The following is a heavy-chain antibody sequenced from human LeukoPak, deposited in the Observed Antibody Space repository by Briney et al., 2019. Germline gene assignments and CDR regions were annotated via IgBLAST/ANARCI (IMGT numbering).Heavy chain of an antibody. CDR3: AAAYYDFWSAEGDWFDP. CDR1: GGTFSSYA. Sequence: ASVKVSCKASGGTFSSYAISWVRQAPGQGLEWVGRIIPIFGTANYAQKFQGRVTITADKSTSTAYMELSSLRSEDTAVYYCAAAYYDFWSAEGDWFDPWGQGTLVTVSS. J-gene: IGHJ5*02. D-gene: IGHD3-3*01. CDR2: IIPIFGTA. V-gene: IGHV1-69*06.